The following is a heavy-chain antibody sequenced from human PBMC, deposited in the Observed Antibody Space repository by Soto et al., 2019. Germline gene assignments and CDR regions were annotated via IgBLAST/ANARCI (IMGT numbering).Heavy chain of an antibody. CDR3: ARGPYYDSSGAPWFDP. CDR2: IWFDGSNK. J-gene: IGHJ5*02. D-gene: IGHD3-22*01. CDR1: GFTFSSYG. Sequence: QVQLVESGGGVVQPGRSLRLSCAASGFTFSSYGMHWVGKPPGKGLEWWEVIWFDGSNKNYADSVKGRFTISRDNSKNTLYLQMNSLRAEDTAVYYCARGPYYDSSGAPWFDPWGQGTLVTVSS. V-gene: IGHV3-33*01.